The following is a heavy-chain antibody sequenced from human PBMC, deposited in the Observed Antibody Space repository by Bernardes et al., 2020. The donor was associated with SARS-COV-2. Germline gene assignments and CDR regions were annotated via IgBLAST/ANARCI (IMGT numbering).Heavy chain of an antibody. CDR3: AKDRAWFGQLLSYTYYGLDV. D-gene: IGHD3-10*01. CDR1: GFTFSNYA. J-gene: IGHJ6*02. Sequence: GGSLRLSCAASGFTFSNYAMSWVRQAPGKGPEWVSLINGSGDNTYYAGSVKGRFTISRDNSKNTLYLQMNGLRAEDTAVYYCAKDRAWFGQLLSYTYYGLDVWGQGTSVTVSS. CDR2: INGSGDNT. V-gene: IGHV3-23*01.